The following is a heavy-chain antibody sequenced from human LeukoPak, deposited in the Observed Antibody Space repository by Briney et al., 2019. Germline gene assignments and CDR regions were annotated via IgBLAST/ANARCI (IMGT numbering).Heavy chain of an antibody. Sequence: SETLSLTCAVYGGSFSGYYWSWIRQPPGKGLEWIGEINHSGSTNYNPSLKSRVTISVDTSKNQFSLKLSSVTAADTAVYYCARRVSGYYDSGGYYYVPEYFQHWGQGTLVTVSS. CDR2: INHSGST. CDR3: ARRVSGYYDSGGYYYVPEYFQH. CDR1: GGSFSGYY. V-gene: IGHV4-34*01. D-gene: IGHD3-22*01. J-gene: IGHJ1*01.